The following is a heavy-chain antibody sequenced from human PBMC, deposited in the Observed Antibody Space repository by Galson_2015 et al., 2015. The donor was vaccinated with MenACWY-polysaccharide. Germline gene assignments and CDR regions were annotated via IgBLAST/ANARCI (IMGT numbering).Heavy chain of an antibody. CDR2: ISTSGST. J-gene: IGHJ4*02. V-gene: IGHV4-4*07. CDR1: RGSISSYY. CDR3: ARVGYSGYDSRFEH. Sequence: LTCTVSRGSISSYYWSWIRQPAGKGLEWIGHISTSGSTVYNPSLKSRVTLSLDMSNNQLSLKLTSVTAADTAVYYCARVGYSGYDSRFEHWGQGTLVAVSS. D-gene: IGHD5-12*01.